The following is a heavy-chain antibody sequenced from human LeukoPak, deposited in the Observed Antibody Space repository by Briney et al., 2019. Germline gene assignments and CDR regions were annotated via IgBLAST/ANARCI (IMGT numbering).Heavy chain of an antibody. CDR3: ARDNYDSSGPYYFDY. V-gene: IGHV3-48*03. D-gene: IGHD3-22*01. CDR2: ISSSGSTI. J-gene: IGHJ4*02. Sequence: AGGSLRLSCAASGFTFSTYEMTWVRQSPGKGLEWVSYISSSGSTIYYADSVKGRFTISRDNARNSLYQQMNSLRAEDTAVYYCARDNYDSSGPYYFDYWGQGTLVTVSS. CDR1: GFTFSTYE.